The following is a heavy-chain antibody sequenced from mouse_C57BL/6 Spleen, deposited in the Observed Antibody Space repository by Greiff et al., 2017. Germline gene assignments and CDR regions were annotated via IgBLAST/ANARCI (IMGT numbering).Heavy chain of an antibody. J-gene: IGHJ4*01. CDR2: IYPGSGST. CDR1: GYTFTSYW. CDR3: ARNDYDEGGYAMDY. Sequence: VQLQQSGAELVKPGASVKMSCKASGYTFTSYWITWVKQRPGQGLEWIGDIYPGSGSTNYNEKFKSKATLTVDTSSSTAYMQLSSLTSEDSAVYYCARNDYDEGGYAMDYWGQGTSVTVSS. D-gene: IGHD2-4*01. V-gene: IGHV1-55*01.